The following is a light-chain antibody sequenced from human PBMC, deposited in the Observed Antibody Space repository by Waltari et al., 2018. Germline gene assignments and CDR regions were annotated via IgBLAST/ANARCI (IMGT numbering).Light chain of an antibody. CDR3: QQYYTVPPHT. CDR2: WAS. Sequence: DIVMTQSPDSLAVSLGERGTINCKSSQSVLYSSNNKNYLAWYQQKPGQPPKLLIYWASTRESGVPDRFSGSGSGTDFTLTISSLQAEDVAVYYCQQYYTVPPHTFGGGTKVEIK. J-gene: IGKJ4*01. CDR1: QSVLYSSNNKNY. V-gene: IGKV4-1*01.